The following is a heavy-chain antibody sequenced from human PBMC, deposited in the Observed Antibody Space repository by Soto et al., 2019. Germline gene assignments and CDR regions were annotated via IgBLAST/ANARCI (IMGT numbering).Heavy chain of an antibody. CDR3: ARDYGDSYYYYGMDV. J-gene: IGHJ6*02. CDR2: ISYDGSNK. D-gene: IGHD4-17*01. V-gene: IGHV3-30-3*01. CDR1: GFTFSSYA. Sequence: QVQLVESGGGVVQPGRSLRLSCAASGFTFSSYAMHWVRQAPGKGLEWVAVISYDGSNKYYADSVKGRFTISRDNSKNTRSLQMNSLRAEDRAVYYCARDYGDSYYYYGMDVWGQGTTVTVSS.